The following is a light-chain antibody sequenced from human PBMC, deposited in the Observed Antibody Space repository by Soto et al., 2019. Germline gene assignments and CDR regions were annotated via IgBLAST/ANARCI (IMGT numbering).Light chain of an antibody. J-gene: IGLJ2*01. CDR1: NSNIGDNT. CDR2: TNN. V-gene: IGLV1-44*01. CDR3: ASWDDSLNGVV. Sequence: QSVLTQPPSASGTPGQRVTISCSGSNSNIGDNTVNWFQQLPGTDPKLLISTNNHRPSGVPDRFSGSKSGTSASLAISGLQSEDEADYYCASWDDSLNGVVFGGGTKLTVL.